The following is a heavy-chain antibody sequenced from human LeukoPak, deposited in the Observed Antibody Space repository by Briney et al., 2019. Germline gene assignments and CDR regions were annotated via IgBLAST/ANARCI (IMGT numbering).Heavy chain of an antibody. J-gene: IGHJ3*02. Sequence: SETLSLTCAVYGGSFSAYYWSWIRQPSGKGLEWIGEINHSGSTNYNPSLKSRVTMSVDTSKNQFSLKLSSVTAADTAVYYCARGLDYDSSGYYYFHDAFDIWGQGTMVTVSS. V-gene: IGHV4-34*01. CDR1: GGSFSAYY. CDR2: INHSGST. D-gene: IGHD3-22*01. CDR3: ARGLDYDSSGYYYFHDAFDI.